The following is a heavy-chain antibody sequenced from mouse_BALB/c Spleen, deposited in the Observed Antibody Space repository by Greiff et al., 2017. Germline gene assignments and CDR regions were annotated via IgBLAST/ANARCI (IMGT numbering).Heavy chain of an antibody. CDR3: VRGYGYSPWFAY. CDR1: GFSLTSYD. J-gene: IGHJ3*01. CDR2: IWTGGGT. D-gene: IGHD1-2*01. Sequence: VKVVESGPGLVAPSQSLSITCTVSGFSLTSYDISWIRQPPGKGLEWLGVIWTGGGTNYNSAFMSRLSISKDNSKSQVFLKMNSLQTDDTAIYYCVRGYGYSPWFAYWGQGTLVTVSA. V-gene: IGHV2-9-2*01.